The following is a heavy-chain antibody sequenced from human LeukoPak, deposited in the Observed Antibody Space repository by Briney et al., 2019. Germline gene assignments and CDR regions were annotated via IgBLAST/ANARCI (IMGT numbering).Heavy chain of an antibody. V-gene: IGHV4-31*03. D-gene: IGHD3-16*01. CDR3: ARGESMITFGGLDY. Sequence: SETLSLTCTVSGGSISSGGYYWSRIRQHLGKGLEWIGYIYYSGSTYYNPSLKSRVTISVDTSKNQFSLKLSSVTAADTAVYYCARGESMITFGGLDYWGQGTLVTVSS. J-gene: IGHJ4*02. CDR2: IYYSGST. CDR1: GGSISSGGYY.